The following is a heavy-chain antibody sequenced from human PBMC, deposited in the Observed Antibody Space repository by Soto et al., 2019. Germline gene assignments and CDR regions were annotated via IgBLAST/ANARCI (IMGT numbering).Heavy chain of an antibody. D-gene: IGHD3-22*01. J-gene: IGHJ4*02. V-gene: IGHV4-61*01. CDR1: GGSVSSGSYY. CDR2: IYYSGST. Sequence: PSETLSLTCTVSGGSVSSGSYYWSWIRQPPGKGLEWIGYIYYSGSTYYNPSLKSRVTISVDTSKNQFSLKLSSVTAAGTAVYYCARSDYDSSGYHFDYWGQGTLVTVSS. CDR3: ARSDYDSSGYHFDY.